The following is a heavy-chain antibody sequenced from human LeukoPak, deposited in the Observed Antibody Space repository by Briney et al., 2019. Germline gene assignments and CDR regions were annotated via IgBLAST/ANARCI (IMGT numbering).Heavy chain of an antibody. J-gene: IGHJ4*02. D-gene: IGHD3-10*01. CDR2: IYPGDSDT. CDR3: ARRISGHGSGSYTRGPVDY. CDR1: GYSFTSYW. Sequence: GESLKISCKGSGYSFTSYWIGWVRQMPGKGLEWMGIIYPGDSDTRYSPSFQGQVTISADKSISTAYLQWSSLKDSDTAMYYCARRISGHGSGSYTRGPVDYWGQGTLVTVSS. V-gene: IGHV5-51*01.